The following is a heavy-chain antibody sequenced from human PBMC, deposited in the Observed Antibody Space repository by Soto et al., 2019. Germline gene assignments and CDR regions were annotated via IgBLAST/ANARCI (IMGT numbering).Heavy chain of an antibody. CDR2: SNAGNGNT. CDR1: GYTFTSYA. Sequence: QVQLVQSGAEVKKPGASVKVSCKASGYTFTSYAMHWVRQAPGQRLEWMGWSNAGNGNTKYSQKFQGRVTITRDTSASTAYMELSSLRSEDTAVYYCARGYILSGYYVDYWGQGTLVTVSS. CDR3: ARGYILSGYYVDY. D-gene: IGHD3-9*01. J-gene: IGHJ4*02. V-gene: IGHV1-3*01.